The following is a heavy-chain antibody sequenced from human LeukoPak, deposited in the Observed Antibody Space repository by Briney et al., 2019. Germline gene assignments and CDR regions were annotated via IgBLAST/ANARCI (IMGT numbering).Heavy chain of an antibody. CDR3: ARDVGYGGNSGFGY. Sequence: GASVKVSCKASGGTFSSYAISWVRQAPGQGLEWMGGIIPIFGTANYAQKFQGRVTITADESTSTAYMELSSLRSEDTAVYYCARDVGYGGNSGFGYWGQGTLVTVSS. CDR2: IIPIFGTA. J-gene: IGHJ4*02. V-gene: IGHV1-69*13. D-gene: IGHD4-23*01. CDR1: GGTFSSYA.